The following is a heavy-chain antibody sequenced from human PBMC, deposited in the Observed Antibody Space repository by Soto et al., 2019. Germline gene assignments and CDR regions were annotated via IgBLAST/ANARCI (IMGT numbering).Heavy chain of an antibody. J-gene: IGHJ6*02. V-gene: IGHV3-23*01. CDR2: ISGSGGST. CDR1: GFTFSSYA. D-gene: IGHD3-3*01. Sequence: GGSLRLSCAASGFTFSSYAMSWVRQAPGKGLEWVSAISGSGGSTYYADSVKGRFTISRDNSKNTLYLQVNSLRAEDTAVYYGARLDYDFWSGYYQPYYYYGMDVWGQGTTVTVSS. CDR3: ARLDYDFWSGYYQPYYYYGMDV.